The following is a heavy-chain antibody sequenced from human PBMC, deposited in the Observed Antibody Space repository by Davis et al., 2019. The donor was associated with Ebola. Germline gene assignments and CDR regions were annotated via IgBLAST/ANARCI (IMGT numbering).Heavy chain of an antibody. CDR2: INAGNGNT. CDR1: GYIFTSYA. V-gene: IGHV1-3*01. CDR3: ARPYYGSSNWFDP. D-gene: IGHD3-10*01. Sequence: AASVKVSCKASGYIFTSYAMHWVRQAPGQRLEWMGWINAGNGNTKYSQKFQGRVTITRDTSASTAYMELSSLRSEDTAVYYCARPYYGSSNWFDPWGQGTLVTVSS. J-gene: IGHJ5*02.